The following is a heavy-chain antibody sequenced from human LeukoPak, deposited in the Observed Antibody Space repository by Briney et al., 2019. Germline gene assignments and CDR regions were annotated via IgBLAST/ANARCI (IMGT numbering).Heavy chain of an antibody. CDR2: ISGSGGST. V-gene: IGHV3-23*01. J-gene: IGHJ4*02. CDR3: AKGSGIAVAGNFDY. D-gene: IGHD6-19*01. CDR1: RFTFRNYA. Sequence: PGGALRLSRVPSRFTFRNYAISWVRPAPARGLEWVSAISGSGGSTYYADSVKGRFTISRDNSKNTLYLQMNSLRAEDTGVYYCAKGSGIAVAGNFDYWGQGTLVSVSS.